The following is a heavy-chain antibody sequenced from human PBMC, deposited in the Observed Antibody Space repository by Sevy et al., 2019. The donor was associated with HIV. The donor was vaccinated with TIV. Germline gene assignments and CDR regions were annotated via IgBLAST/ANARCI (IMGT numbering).Heavy chain of an antibody. D-gene: IGHD6-13*01. CDR2: INTDGSST. V-gene: IGHV3-74*01. CDR3: ARDGYISSSEDFDY. J-gene: IGHJ4*02. CDR1: GFTFSSYW. Sequence: GGSLRLSCAASGFTFSSYWMHWVRQAPGKGLVWVSRINTDGSSTSYADSVKGRFTISRDNAKNTLYLQMNSLRAEDTAVYHCARDGYISSSEDFDYWGQGTLVTVSS.